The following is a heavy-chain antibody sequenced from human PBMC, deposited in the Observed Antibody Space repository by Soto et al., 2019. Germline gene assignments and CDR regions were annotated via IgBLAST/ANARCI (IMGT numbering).Heavy chain of an antibody. D-gene: IGHD1-26*01. V-gene: IGHV1-18*01. CDR2: ISAYNGER. CDR3: ARASGTGVGTTSY. Sequence: QVQLVQSGPEVKKPGASAKVSCKASGYIFSNYGINRMRQAPGQGLEWMGWISAYNGERKYAQKFQGRVSMTTDTSTNTAYLELGSLRSDDTAVYYCARASGTGVGTTSYWGQGTLVTVSS. CDR1: GYIFSNYG. J-gene: IGHJ4*02.